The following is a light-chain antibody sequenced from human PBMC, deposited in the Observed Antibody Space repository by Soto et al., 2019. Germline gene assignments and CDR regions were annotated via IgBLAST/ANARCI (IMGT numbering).Light chain of an antibody. CDR2: WAS. J-gene: IGKJ1*01. V-gene: IGKV4-1*01. Sequence: DIVMTQSPDSLAVSLGERATINCKSSQSILYSSNNRNYLAWYQQKPGQPPKLLIYWASARESGVPDRFSGSGSGRDFPLAIGSQHTEDVAVYYCQQYYTTPWTFGQGTKGEIK. CDR1: QSILYSSNNRNY. CDR3: QQYYTTPWT.